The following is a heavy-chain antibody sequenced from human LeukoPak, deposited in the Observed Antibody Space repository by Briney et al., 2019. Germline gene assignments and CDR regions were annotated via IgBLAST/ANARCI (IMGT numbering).Heavy chain of an antibody. J-gene: IGHJ6*03. CDR1: GYTFTGYY. CDR2: INPNSGGT. D-gene: IGHD2-2*01. CDR3: ARDGIVVVPAAIEGYYYYMDV. V-gene: IGHV1-2*02. Sequence: ASVTVSCKASGYTFTGYYMHWVRQAPGQGLEWMGWINPNSGGTNYAQKFQGRVTMTRDTSISTAYMELSRLRSDDTAVYYCARDGIVVVPAAIEGYYYYMDVWGKGITVTVSS.